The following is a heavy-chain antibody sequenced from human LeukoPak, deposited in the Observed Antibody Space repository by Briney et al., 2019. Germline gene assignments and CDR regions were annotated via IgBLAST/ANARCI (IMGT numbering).Heavy chain of an antibody. J-gene: IGHJ4*02. CDR2: INNSGGST. Sequence: GGSLRLSCAVSRFTFSSYDMSWVRQAPGKGLEWVSTINNSGGSTYYADSVKGRFTISRDTSKNTLYLQMNSLRAEDTAVYYCSAFDFDYWGQGTLVTVSS. V-gene: IGHV3-23*01. CDR1: RFTFSSYD. CDR3: SAFDFDY. D-gene: IGHD2/OR15-2a*01.